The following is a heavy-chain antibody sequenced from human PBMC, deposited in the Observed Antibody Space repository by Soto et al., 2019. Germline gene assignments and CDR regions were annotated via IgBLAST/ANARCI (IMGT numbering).Heavy chain of an antibody. CDR3: ARAYTGQLPRRGDYYYALDV. CDR1: GFFFNNYD. Sequence: QLVESGGGLTQAGGSLRLSCVGYGFFFNNYDMHWVRQVRGKGLEWVSAIGAADDPYYSVSVKGRFIVSRDNAQKSXXXXXXXLRAADTAVYFCARAYTGQLPRRGDYYYALDVWGRGTTVTVSS. V-gene: IGHV3-13*05. J-gene: IGHJ6*02. D-gene: IGHD2-2*01. CDR2: IGAADDP.